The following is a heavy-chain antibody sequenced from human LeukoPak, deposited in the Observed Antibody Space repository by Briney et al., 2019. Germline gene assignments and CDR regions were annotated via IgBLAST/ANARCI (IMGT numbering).Heavy chain of an antibody. V-gene: IGHV3-9*01. Sequence: PGRSLRLSCAASGFTFDDYAMHWVRQAPGKGLEWVSGISWNSGSIGYADSVKGRFTISRDNAKNSLYLQMNSLRAEDTAVYYCARDEAGYSNYVFDYWGQGTLVTVSS. CDR2: ISWNSGSI. CDR3: ARDEAGYSNYVFDY. D-gene: IGHD4-11*01. CDR1: GFTFDDYA. J-gene: IGHJ4*02.